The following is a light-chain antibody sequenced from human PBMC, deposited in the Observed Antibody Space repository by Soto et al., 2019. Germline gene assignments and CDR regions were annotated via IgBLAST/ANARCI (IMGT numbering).Light chain of an antibody. J-gene: IGKJ1*01. CDR1: QSISSY. V-gene: IGKV1-39*01. CDR2: AAS. Sequence: DIQMTQSPSSLSASVGDRVTITCRASQSISSYLNWYQQKPGKAPKPLIYAASSLQSGVPSRFTGSGAGTDFTLTIRSLQPEDFATYYCQQSYSTPWTFGQGTKVEIK. CDR3: QQSYSTPWT.